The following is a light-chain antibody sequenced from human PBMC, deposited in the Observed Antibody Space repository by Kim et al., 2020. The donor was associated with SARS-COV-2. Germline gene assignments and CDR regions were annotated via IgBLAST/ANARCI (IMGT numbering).Light chain of an antibody. Sequence: GQRVTVSASGSSSTIGSNPVSWYRQLPGTAPKLLIYANNQRPLGVPDRFSGSKSGTSASLAISGLQSEDEADYYCAVWDDSLNGPVFGGGTQLTVL. CDR3: AVWDDSLNGPV. J-gene: IGLJ3*02. V-gene: IGLV1-44*01. CDR1: SSTIGSNP. CDR2: ANN.